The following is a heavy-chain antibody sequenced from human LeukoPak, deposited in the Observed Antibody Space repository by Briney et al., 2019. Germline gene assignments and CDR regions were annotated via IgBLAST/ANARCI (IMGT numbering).Heavy chain of an antibody. Sequence: PSETLSLTCFVSGDSITSRSFYWGWIRQPPGKNLEWIGNVYYNGRTSYNPSLKTRVTISVDTSKNQFSLKLTSVTAADTAVYYCARGDGLWFGELLIYWGQGALVTVSS. CDR2: VYYNGRT. D-gene: IGHD3-10*01. CDR1: GDSITSRSFY. CDR3: ARGDGLWFGELLIY. V-gene: IGHV4-39*07. J-gene: IGHJ4*02.